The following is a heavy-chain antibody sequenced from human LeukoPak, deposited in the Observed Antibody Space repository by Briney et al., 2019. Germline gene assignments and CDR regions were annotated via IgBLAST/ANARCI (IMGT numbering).Heavy chain of an antibody. CDR1: GHPFTSYY. D-gene: IGHD2-21*02. Sequence: ASVKASCKASGHPFTSYYMNWVRQAPGQGLEWRGIINPSGGSTRYAQKFKGRITVTAAASTTTAYLELSSLRAEDTTVYYCATASSGHCGGDCYSGWFDPWGQGTLVTVSS. CDR3: ATASSGHCGGDCYSGWFDP. V-gene: IGHV1-46*01. J-gene: IGHJ5*02. CDR2: INPSGGST.